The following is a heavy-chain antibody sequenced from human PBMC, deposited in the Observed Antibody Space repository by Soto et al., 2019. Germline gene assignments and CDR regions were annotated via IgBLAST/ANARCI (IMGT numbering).Heavy chain of an antibody. V-gene: IGHV4-39*01. D-gene: IGHD1-26*01. CDR1: SFSIASSRCH. Sequence: SVTLSLTCSLDSFSIASSRCHWVWICQPPGKGLEWIASIKYSGTTFYNPSLKSRVTLSVDTSKNQFAPKLSSVTAAETAVYYCARHGITGSYYDAFDIWGQGTMVT. CDR2: IKYSGTT. J-gene: IGHJ3*02. CDR3: ARHGITGSYYDAFDI.